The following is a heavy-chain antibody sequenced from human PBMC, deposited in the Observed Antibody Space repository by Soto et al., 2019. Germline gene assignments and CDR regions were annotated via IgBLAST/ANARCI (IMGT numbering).Heavy chain of an antibody. CDR3: ARQELINVDTAMGAGFDP. J-gene: IGHJ5*02. D-gene: IGHD5-18*01. Sequence: SETLSLTCTVSGGSISSSSYYWGWIRQPPGKGLEWIGSIYYSGSTYYNPSLKSRVTISVDTSKNQFSLKLSSVTAADTAVYYCARQELINVDTAMGAGFDPWGQGTLVTVSS. V-gene: IGHV4-39*01. CDR2: IYYSGST. CDR1: GGSISSSSYY.